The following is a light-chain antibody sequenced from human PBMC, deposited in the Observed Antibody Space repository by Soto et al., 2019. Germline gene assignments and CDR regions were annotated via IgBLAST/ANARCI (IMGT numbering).Light chain of an antibody. J-gene: IGKJ4*01. V-gene: IGKV1-9*01. CDR2: DAS. CDR3: QHLNSYPRALA. CDR1: RNIRSF. Sequence: DIQLTQSPSFLSASVGDRVTITCRAPRNIRSFLAWYQQRVGKSTKVLIYDASTLESGVSLRFSGSGSGTEFTLTTSTLQPEDCATYYCQHLNSYPRALAFGGGTKVDIK.